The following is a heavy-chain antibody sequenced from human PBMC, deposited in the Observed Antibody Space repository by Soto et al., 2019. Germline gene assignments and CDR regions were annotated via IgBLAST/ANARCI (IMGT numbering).Heavy chain of an antibody. D-gene: IGHD2-2*01. CDR2: ISYDGSKK. V-gene: IGHV3-30*03. CDR3: ARERGYCDSTTCYHYYYYGMDV. CDR1: GFTFSSYG. Sequence: GGSLRLSCAASGFTFSSYGLHWVRQAPGKGLEWVAVISYDGSKKYYADSVKGRFTISRDNSKNTLYLQMNSLRPEDTAVYYCARERGYCDSTTCYHYYYYGMDVCGQGTTVTVSS. J-gene: IGHJ6*02.